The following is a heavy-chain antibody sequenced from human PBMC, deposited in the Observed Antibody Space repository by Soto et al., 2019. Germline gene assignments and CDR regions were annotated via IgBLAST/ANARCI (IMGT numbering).Heavy chain of an antibody. CDR2: ISSSSSTI. J-gene: IGHJ3*02. CDR1: GFTFSSYS. D-gene: IGHD5-12*01. CDR3: ARDGRGYSGHDHAFDI. V-gene: IGHV3-48*02. Sequence: PGGSLRLSCAASGFTFSSYSMNWVRQAPGKGLEWVSYISSSSSTIYYADSVKGRFTISRDNAKNSLYLQMNSLRDEDTAVYYCARDGRGYSGHDHAFDIWGQGTMVTVSS.